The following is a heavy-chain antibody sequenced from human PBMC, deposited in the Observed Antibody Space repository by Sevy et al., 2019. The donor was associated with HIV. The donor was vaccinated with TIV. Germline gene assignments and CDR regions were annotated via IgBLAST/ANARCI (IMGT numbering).Heavy chain of an antibody. Sequence: GGSLRLSCAASGFSFSSYAMSWVRQAPGKGLEWVSGISGSGITTYYAASVKGRFTISRDNSKNTLHLQMNSLRAEDTAVYYCARVAGSGTYYSGDFDYWGQGTLVTVSS. CDR2: ISGSGITT. D-gene: IGHD3-10*01. J-gene: IGHJ4*02. CDR1: GFSFSSYA. CDR3: ARVAGSGTYYSGDFDY. V-gene: IGHV3-23*01.